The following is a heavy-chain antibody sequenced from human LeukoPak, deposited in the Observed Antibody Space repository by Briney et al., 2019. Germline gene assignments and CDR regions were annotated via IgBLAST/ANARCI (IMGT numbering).Heavy chain of an antibody. CDR3: ARLGYSVSWTDC. CDR2: IYYSGST. V-gene: IGHV4-39*01. Sequence: SETLSLTCTVSGGSISSTSHYWGWIRQPPGRGLEWIGSIYYSGSTYYNPSLKSRVTISVDTSKNQFSLRLSSVTAADMAVYFCARLGYSVSWTDCWGQGTLVTVSS. D-gene: IGHD6-13*01. J-gene: IGHJ4*02. CDR1: GGSISSTSHY.